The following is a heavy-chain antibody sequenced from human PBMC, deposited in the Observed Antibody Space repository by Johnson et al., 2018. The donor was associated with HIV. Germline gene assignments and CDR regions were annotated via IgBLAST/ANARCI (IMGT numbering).Heavy chain of an antibody. Sequence: QVQLVESGGGVVQPGRSLRLSCTASGFTFSSYGMHWVRQAPGKGLEWVAVIWYDGSNKYYGDSVKGRFTISRDNSKNTVYLQMNSLKAEDTAVYYCEKAFEPVGGSYLDAFDIWGQGTMVTVSS. V-gene: IGHV3-33*06. D-gene: IGHD2-15*01. CDR1: GFTFSSYG. J-gene: IGHJ3*02. CDR2: IWYDGSNK. CDR3: EKAFEPVGGSYLDAFDI.